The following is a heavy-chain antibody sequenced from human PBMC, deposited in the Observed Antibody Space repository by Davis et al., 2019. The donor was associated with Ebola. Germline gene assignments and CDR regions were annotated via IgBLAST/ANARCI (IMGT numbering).Heavy chain of an antibody. CDR1: GYSFTDYC. V-gene: IGHV5-51*01. D-gene: IGHD1-1*01. Sequence: GESLKISCQASGYSFTDYCISWVRQMPGKGLEWMGIVYPIDSDTRYSPSFQGHVTISADKSISTAYLQWSSLKASDTAMYYCAREEGTGTASGYFDYWGQGTLVTVSS. CDR3: AREEGTGTASGYFDY. J-gene: IGHJ4*02. CDR2: VYPIDSDT.